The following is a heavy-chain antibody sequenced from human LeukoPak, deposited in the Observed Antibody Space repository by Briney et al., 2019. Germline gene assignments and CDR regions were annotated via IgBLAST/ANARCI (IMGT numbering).Heavy chain of an antibody. J-gene: IGHJ4*02. CDR2: IYCSGST. CDR3: ARGYYYGSGSFDY. D-gene: IGHD3-10*01. Sequence: SETLSLTCTVSGGSISTYDWSWIRQPPGKGLEWIGYIYCSGSTNYNPSLKSRVTVSVDTSKNQFSLKLSSVTAADTAVYYCARGYYYGSGSFDYWGREPWSPSPQ. CDR1: GGSISTYD. V-gene: IGHV4-59*01.